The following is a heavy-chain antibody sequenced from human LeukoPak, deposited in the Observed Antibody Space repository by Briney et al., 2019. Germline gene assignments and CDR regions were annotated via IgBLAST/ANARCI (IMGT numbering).Heavy chain of an antibody. J-gene: IGHJ4*02. D-gene: IGHD3-10*01. CDR2: IYYSGTT. CDR1: GGSISSSGYY. Sequence: SETLSLTCTVSGGSISSSGYYWGWIRQPPGKGLEWIGSIYYSGTTYYNPSLKSRVTISVDTSNNQFSLKLSSVTAADTAVYYCASLLYYYGSGSLSVWGQGTLVTVSP. CDR3: ASLLYYYGSGSLSV. V-gene: IGHV4-39*07.